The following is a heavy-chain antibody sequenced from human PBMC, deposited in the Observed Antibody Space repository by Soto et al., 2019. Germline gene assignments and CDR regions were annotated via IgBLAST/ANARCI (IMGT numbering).Heavy chain of an antibody. CDR3: TRELHEGSSVMAF. V-gene: IGHV3-13*01. Sequence: GGSLRLSCAASGFTFSNYDMHWVRQVTGKGLEWVSGITTAGDTYYPGSVKGRFTISREKAKNSLYLQMNSLSAGDKAVYYCTRELHEGSSVMAFWGQGPTVPVSS. CDR1: GFTFSNYD. J-gene: IGHJ6*02. CDR2: ITTAGDT.